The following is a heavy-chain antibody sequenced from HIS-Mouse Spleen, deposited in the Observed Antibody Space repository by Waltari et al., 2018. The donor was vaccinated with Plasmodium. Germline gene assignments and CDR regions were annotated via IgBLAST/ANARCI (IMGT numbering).Heavy chain of an antibody. J-gene: IGHJ4*02. CDR3: AKILSYSSSPEDY. CDR1: GSAFLGSG. V-gene: IGHV3-30*18. Sequence: QVQLVESGGGVVQPGRSLRISWAAPGSAFLGSGMQWVRQAPGKGLEWVAVISYDGSNKYYADYVKGRFTISRDNSKNTLYLQMNSLRAEDTAVYYCAKILSYSSSPEDYWGQGTLVTVSS. D-gene: IGHD6-6*01. CDR2: ISYDGSNK.